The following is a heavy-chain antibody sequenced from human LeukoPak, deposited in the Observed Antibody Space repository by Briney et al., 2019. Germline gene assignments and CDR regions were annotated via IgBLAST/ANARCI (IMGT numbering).Heavy chain of an antibody. CDR2: IYYSGST. V-gene: IGHV4-31*03. D-gene: IGHD2-2*02. CDR1: GGSISSGGYY. J-gene: IGHJ6*02. CDR3: ARIPIVVVPAAIVNPYYYYGMDV. Sequence: SQTLSLTCTVSGGSISSGGYYWSWIRQHPGKGLEWIGYIYYSGSTYYNPSLKSRVTISVDTSKHQFSLKLSSVTAADTAVYYCARIPIVVVPAAIVNPYYYYGMDVWGQGTTVTVSS.